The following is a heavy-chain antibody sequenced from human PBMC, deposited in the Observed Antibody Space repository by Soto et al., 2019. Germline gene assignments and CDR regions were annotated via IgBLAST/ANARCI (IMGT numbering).Heavy chain of an antibody. CDR3: ARDSETDFWSGYPTLPDY. J-gene: IGHJ4*02. D-gene: IGHD3-3*01. Sequence: QVQLVESGGGVVQPGRSLRLSCAASGFTFSSYAMHWVRQAPGKGLEWVAVISYDGSNKYYADSVKGRFTISRDNSKNTLYLQMNSLRAEDTAVYYCARDSETDFWSGYPTLPDYWGQGTLVTVSS. CDR2: ISYDGSNK. V-gene: IGHV3-30-3*01. CDR1: GFTFSSYA.